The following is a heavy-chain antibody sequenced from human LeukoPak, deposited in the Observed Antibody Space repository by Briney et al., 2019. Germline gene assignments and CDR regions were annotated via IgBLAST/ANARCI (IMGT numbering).Heavy chain of an antibody. D-gene: IGHD6-13*01. CDR2: IYYSGTT. J-gene: IGHJ4*02. V-gene: IGHV4-59*01. CDR1: GGSISSYY. Sequence: SETLSLTCTVSGGSISSYYWSWIRQPPGKGLEWIGYIYYSGTTNYNPSLKSRVTISVDTSKNQFSRKLSSVTAADTAVYYCARGVYIAEDQYAYWGQGTLVNVSS. CDR3: ARGVYIAEDQYAY.